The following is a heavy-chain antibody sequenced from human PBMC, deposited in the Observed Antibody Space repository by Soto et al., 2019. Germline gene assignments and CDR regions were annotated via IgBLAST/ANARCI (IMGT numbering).Heavy chain of an antibody. Sequence: PSETLSLTCTVSGASISRYYWSWIRQSPGKGLEWIGYLYNTGSTIYNPSLKSRVTISVDTSKNQFSLKLNSVTAADTAVYYCARDLWGYCGTDCYPLDVWGQGTTVTVS. J-gene: IGHJ6*02. V-gene: IGHV4-59*01. D-gene: IGHD2-21*02. CDR1: GASISRYY. CDR2: LYNTGST. CDR3: ARDLWGYCGTDCYPLDV.